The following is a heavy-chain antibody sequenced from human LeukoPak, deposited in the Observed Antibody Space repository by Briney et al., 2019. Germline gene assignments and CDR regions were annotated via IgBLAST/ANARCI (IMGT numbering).Heavy chain of an antibody. CDR1: GFTFSNYA. J-gene: IGHJ3*01. V-gene: IGHV3-21*01. CDR2: ITTTSAYI. Sequence: GGSLRLSCAASGFTFSNYAMSWVRQAPGKGLEWVSSITTTSAYIYYADSVKGRFTISRDNAKNSLYLQMNSLRAEDTAVYYCATDLSSSSVWGQGTMVTVSS. D-gene: IGHD6-6*01. CDR3: ATDLSSSSV.